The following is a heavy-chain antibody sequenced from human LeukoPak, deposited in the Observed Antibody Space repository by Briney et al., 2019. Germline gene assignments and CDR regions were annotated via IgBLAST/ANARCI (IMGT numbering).Heavy chain of an antibody. D-gene: IGHD3-22*01. Sequence: SETLSLTCAVYGGSFSGYHWSWIRQPPGKGLEWIGEINHSGSTNYNPSLKSRVTISVDTSKNQFSLKLSSVTAADTAVYYCARGPPLNPGDFDSSGYYYFDYWGQGTLVTVSS. CDR2: INHSGST. CDR3: ARGPPLNPGDFDSSGYYYFDY. CDR1: GGSFSGYH. J-gene: IGHJ4*02. V-gene: IGHV4-34*01.